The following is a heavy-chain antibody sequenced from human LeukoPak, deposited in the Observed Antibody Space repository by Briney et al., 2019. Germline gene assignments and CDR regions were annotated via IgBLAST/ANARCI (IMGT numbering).Heavy chain of an antibody. Sequence: AGGSLRLSCVVSGFKFDDYAMHWVRQAPGRGLEWVSSINWNSGSIGYGDSVKGRSTISRDNAKNTLYLQMNSLRVDDTAVYYCATDSSSGWYGGHFQQWGQDTMVTVSS. V-gene: IGHV3-9*01. CDR2: INWNSGSI. CDR3: ATDSSSGWYGGHFQQ. D-gene: IGHD6-19*01. J-gene: IGHJ1*01. CDR1: GFKFDDYA.